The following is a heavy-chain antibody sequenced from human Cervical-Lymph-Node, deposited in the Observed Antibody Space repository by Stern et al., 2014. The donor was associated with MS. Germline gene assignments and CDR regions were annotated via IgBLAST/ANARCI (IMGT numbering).Heavy chain of an antibody. J-gene: IGHJ3*02. Sequence: VQLVESGPGLVKPSQTLSLTCSVSGGSISSGSSYWSWIRQHPGKGLEWIAYIHYSGNTYYNSSLKSRVYLSANTSKNQFPLELSSVTAADPAVYYCARLSSDAFDIWGQGTLVTVSS. CDR3: ARLSSDAFDI. CDR1: GGSISSGSSY. V-gene: IGHV4-31*03. CDR2: IHYSGNT.